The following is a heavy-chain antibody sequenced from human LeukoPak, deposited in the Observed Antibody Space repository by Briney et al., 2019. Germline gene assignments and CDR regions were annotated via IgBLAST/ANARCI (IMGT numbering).Heavy chain of an antibody. D-gene: IGHD2-2*01. CDR2: INHLGSQT. CDR1: GFTFKDFY. CDR3: ARGPLHVVVPAATWFDP. V-gene: IGHV3-11*06. Sequence: PGGSLRLSCAASGFTFKDFYMSWVRQAPGKGLEWVSYINHLGSQTDYADSVKGRFTISRDNAKNSLYLQMNSLRAEDTAVYYCARGPLHVVVPAATWFDPWGQGILVTVSS. J-gene: IGHJ5*02.